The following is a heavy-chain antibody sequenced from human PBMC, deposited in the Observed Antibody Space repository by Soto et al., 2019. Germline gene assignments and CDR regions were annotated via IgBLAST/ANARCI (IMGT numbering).Heavy chain of an antibody. D-gene: IGHD6-19*01. CDR3: ARDGSGFHWYFDV. CDR1: GDSVSSVTAT. V-gene: IGHV6-1*01. Sequence: QVQLQQSGPGLVKPSQTLSLMCDISGDSVSSVTATWSWIRQSPSRGLEWLGRTYYRSKWYNDYAMSVKGRIVITPDTSKNQVSLQLNSVTPEDTATYSCARDGSGFHWYFDVWGRGTLVTVSS. J-gene: IGHJ2*01. CDR2: TYYRSKWYN.